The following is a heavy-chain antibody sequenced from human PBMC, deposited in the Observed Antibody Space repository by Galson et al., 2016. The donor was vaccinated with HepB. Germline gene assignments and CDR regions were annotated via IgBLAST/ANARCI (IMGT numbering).Heavy chain of an antibody. D-gene: IGHD4-11*01. CDR3: ARGTPDYRPYYFDY. Sequence: SLRLSCATFGFTFGGYAMSWFRQAPGKGLEWVGFIRSKTYGGTTEYAASVKARFTISRDDSKSFAYLQMSSLNTGDTAVYYCARGTPDYRPYYFDYWGQGTLVTVSS. CDR2: IRSKTYGGTT. V-gene: IGHV3-49*03. J-gene: IGHJ4*02. CDR1: GFTFGGYA.